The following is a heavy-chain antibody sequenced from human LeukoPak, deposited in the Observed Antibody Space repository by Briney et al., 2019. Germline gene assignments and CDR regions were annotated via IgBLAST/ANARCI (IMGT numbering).Heavy chain of an antibody. V-gene: IGHV3-53*01. D-gene: IGHD4/OR15-4a*01. J-gene: IGHJ4*02. CDR3: ARRAGAYSHPYDY. Sequence: SGGSLRLSCTVSGFTVSSNSMSWVRQAPGKGLEWVSFIYSGTTHYSDSVKGRFTISRDNSKNTLYLQMNSLRAEDTAVYYYARRAGAYSHPYDYWGQGTLVTVSS. CDR1: GFTVSSNS. CDR2: IYSGTT.